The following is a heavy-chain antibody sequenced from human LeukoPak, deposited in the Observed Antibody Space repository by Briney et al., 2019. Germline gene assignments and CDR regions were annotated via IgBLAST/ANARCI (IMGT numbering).Heavy chain of an antibody. Sequence: SETLSLTCTVSGGSISSYYWSWIRQPPEKGLEWIGYIYYSGSTNYNPSLKSRVTISVDTSKNQFSLKLSSVTAADTAVYYCARVGGSSSYDYWGQGTLVTVSS. D-gene: IGHD6-13*01. J-gene: IGHJ4*02. CDR2: IYYSGST. CDR3: ARVGGSSSYDY. V-gene: IGHV4-59*01. CDR1: GGSISSYY.